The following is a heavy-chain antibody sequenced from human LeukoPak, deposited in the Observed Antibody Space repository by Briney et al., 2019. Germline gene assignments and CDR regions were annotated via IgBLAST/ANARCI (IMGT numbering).Heavy chain of an antibody. Sequence: SETLSLTCTVSGGSISSHYWSWIRQPPGKGLEWIGYIYYSGSTNYNPSLKSRVTISVDTSKNQFSLKLSSVTAADTAVYYCARGLGYCSSTSCYTRNLNNWFDPWGQGTLVTVSP. D-gene: IGHD2-2*02. J-gene: IGHJ5*02. CDR3: ARGLGYCSSTSCYTRNLNNWFDP. V-gene: IGHV4-59*11. CDR2: IYYSGST. CDR1: GGSISSHY.